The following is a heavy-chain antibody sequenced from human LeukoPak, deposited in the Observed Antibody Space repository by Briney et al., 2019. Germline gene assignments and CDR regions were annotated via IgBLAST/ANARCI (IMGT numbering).Heavy chain of an antibody. V-gene: IGHV4-39*07. CDR3: ARDTDRRSSPGSWFDP. CDR2: ISYSGAT. Sequence: SETLSLTCTLSGGTVTSSTYFWGWIRQPPGKGLEWIGSISYSGATYYNPSLKSRVSMSVHTSKNQFSLKLSSVTAADTAVYYCARDTDRRSSPGSWFDPWGQGTLVTVSS. J-gene: IGHJ5*02. CDR1: GGTVTSSTYF. D-gene: IGHD2-15*01.